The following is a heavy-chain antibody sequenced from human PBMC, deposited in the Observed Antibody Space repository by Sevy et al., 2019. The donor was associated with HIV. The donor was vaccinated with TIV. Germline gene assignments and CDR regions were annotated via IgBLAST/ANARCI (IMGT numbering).Heavy chain of an antibody. D-gene: IGHD3-3*01. V-gene: IGHV3-30*18. J-gene: IGHJ6*02. CDR3: AKDSNIGGFRGDFWSGYYTGYYYYYGMDV. CDR1: GFTFSSYG. CDR2: ISYDGSNK. Sequence: GGSLRLSCAASGFTFSSYGMHWVRQAPGKGLEWVAVISYDGSNKYYADSVKGRFTISRDNSKNTLYLQMNSLRAEDTAVYYCAKDSNIGGFRGDFWSGYYTGYYYYYGMDVCGQGTTVTVSS.